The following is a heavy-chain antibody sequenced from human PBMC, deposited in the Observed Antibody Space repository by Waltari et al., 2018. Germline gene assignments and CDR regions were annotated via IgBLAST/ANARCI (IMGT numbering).Heavy chain of an antibody. J-gene: IGHJ4*02. D-gene: IGHD2-15*01. Sequence: QVQLQESRPGLVKPSGTLSLTCRVSGDSVSSGYWWSWVRQPPGEGLEWIGQIHGSGRTNYNPSLESRGSVSMDTSNNQLSLKVTSATAADTAIYCCARDRGRGLYLDAWGQGTLVTVSP. CDR2: IHGSGRT. CDR3: ARDRGRGLYLDA. CDR1: GDSVSSGYW. V-gene: IGHV4-4*01.